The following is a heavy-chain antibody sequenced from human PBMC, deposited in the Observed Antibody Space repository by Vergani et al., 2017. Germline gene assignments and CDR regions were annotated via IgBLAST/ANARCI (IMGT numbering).Heavy chain of an antibody. CDR1: GFTFSSYG. D-gene: IGHD3-22*01. J-gene: IGHJ3*02. CDR3: ARTYYYDSSGSPGWDDAFDI. Sequence: QVQLVESGGGVVQPGRSLRLSCAASGFTFSSYGMHWVRQAPGKGLEWVAVIWYDGSNKYYADSVKGRFTISRDNAKNSLYLQMNSLRAEDTAVYYCARTYYYDSSGSPGWDDAFDIWGQGTMVTVSS. V-gene: IGHV3-33*01. CDR2: IWYDGSNK.